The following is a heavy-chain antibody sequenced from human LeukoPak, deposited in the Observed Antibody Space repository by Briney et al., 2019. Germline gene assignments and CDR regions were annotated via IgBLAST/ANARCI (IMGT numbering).Heavy chain of an antibody. J-gene: IGHJ4*02. D-gene: IGHD2-2*03. CDR2: IYYSGST. CDR3: ARVRGYCSSTSCYAFDY. CDR1: GGSISSYY. V-gene: IGHV4-59*12. Sequence: PSETLSLTCTVSGGSISSYYWSWIRQPPGKGLEWIGYIYYSGSTNYNPSLKSRVTISVDTSKNQFSLKLSSVTAADTAVYYCARVRGYCSSTSCYAFDYWGQGTLVTVSS.